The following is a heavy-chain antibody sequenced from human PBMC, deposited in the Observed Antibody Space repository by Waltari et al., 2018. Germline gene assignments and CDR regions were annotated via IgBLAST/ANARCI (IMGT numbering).Heavy chain of an antibody. CDR1: GGSISSGDYY. V-gene: IGHV4-30-4*01. CDR2: IDYSGVT. CDR3: ARGVDGDPFDY. Sequence: QVQLQESGPGLVKPSQTLSLTCTVSGGSISSGDYYWSWIRQPPGKGLEWLGYIDYSGVTYYNPSLKSRVTRSVDTSKNQFSLKLSSVTAADTAVYYCARGVDGDPFDYWGQGTLVTVSS. J-gene: IGHJ4*02. D-gene: IGHD4-17*01.